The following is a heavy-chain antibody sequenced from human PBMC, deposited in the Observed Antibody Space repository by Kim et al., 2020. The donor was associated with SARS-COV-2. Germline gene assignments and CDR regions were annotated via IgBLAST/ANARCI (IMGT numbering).Heavy chain of an antibody. Sequence: SETLSLTCTVSGSSISSGYYWGWIRQPPGKGLEWIGSIYHSGSTYYNPSLKSRVTISVDTSKNQFSLKLSSVTAADTAVYYCARVTAAAGTGFDYYYYGMDVWGQGTTVTVSS. CDR2: IYHSGST. CDR1: GSSISSGYY. D-gene: IGHD6-13*01. J-gene: IGHJ6*02. V-gene: IGHV4-38-2*02. CDR3: ARVTAAAGTGFDYYYYGMDV.